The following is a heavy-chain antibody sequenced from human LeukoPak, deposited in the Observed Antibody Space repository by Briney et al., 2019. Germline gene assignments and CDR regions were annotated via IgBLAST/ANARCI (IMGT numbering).Heavy chain of an antibody. D-gene: IGHD3-9*01. CDR2: ISSSSSYI. Sequence: GGSLRLSCAASGFTFSSYSMNWVRQAPGKGLEWVSSISSSSSYIYYADSVKGRFTISRDNAKNSLYLQMNSLRAEDTAVYYCARAGGLDWLLSANDPRFDYWGQGTLVTVSS. V-gene: IGHV3-21*01. CDR1: GFTFSSYS. J-gene: IGHJ4*02. CDR3: ARAGGLDWLLSANDPRFDY.